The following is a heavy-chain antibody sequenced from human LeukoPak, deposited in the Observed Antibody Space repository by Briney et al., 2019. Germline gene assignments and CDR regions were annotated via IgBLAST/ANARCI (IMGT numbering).Heavy chain of an antibody. D-gene: IGHD1-26*01. J-gene: IGHJ4*02. CDR3: ASESGSGIKLDY. V-gene: IGHV3-21*01. CDR2: ITDSSSHF. Sequence: GGSLRLSCETSGFTFSGYSMNWVRQAPGQGLEWVSSITDSSSHFYYADSVKGRFTISRDNARHSLKLQLNSLRVADTAVYYCASESGSGIKLDYWGQGTMVTV. CDR1: GFTFSGYS.